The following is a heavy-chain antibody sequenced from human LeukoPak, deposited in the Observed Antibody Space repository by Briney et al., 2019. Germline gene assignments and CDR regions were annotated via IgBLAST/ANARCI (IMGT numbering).Heavy chain of an antibody. CDR2: IYYSGST. J-gene: IGHJ5*02. CDR3: ARVGVGAIGWFDP. V-gene: IGHV4-59*01. D-gene: IGHD1-26*01. CDR1: GGSISSYY. Sequence: SETLSLTCTVSGGSISSYYWSWIRQPPGKGLEWIGYIYYSGSTNYNPSLKSRVTVSVDTSKNQFSLKLSSVTAADTAAYYCARVGVGAIGWFDPWGQGTLVTVSS.